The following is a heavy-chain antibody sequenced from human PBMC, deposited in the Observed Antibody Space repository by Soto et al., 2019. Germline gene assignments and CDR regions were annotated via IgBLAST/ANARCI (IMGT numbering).Heavy chain of an antibody. V-gene: IGHV3-23*01. J-gene: IGHJ3*02. D-gene: IGHD2-15*01. CDR1: GFTVSSHA. CDR3: APHVSCSGGSCQYDAFAI. CDR2: VTADGGT. Sequence: EVQVLESGGGLVQPGGSLRLSCEGSGFTVSSHAMTWIRQAPGKGPEWVSTVTADGGTYYADSVKGRFAMSRDTSENTLYLPSNSRVAEDSAAYYCAPHVSCSGGSCQYDAFAIRGQGTMVTVSS.